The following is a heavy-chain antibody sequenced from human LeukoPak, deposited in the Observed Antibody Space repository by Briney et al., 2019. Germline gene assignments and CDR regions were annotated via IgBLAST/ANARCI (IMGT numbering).Heavy chain of an antibody. D-gene: IGHD6-13*01. Sequence: ASVKVSCKASGYTFTSYDINWARQANGQGLEWMGWMNPNSGNTGYAQKFQGRVTMTRNTSISKAYMELSSLRSEDTAVYYCARSARIAAAATPANYWGQGTLVTVSS. CDR3: ARSARIAAAATPANY. CDR2: MNPNSGNT. J-gene: IGHJ4*02. V-gene: IGHV1-8*01. CDR1: GYTFTSYD.